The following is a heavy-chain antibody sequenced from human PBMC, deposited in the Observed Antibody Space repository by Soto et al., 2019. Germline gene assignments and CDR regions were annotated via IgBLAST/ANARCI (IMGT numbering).Heavy chain of an antibody. V-gene: IGHV1-46*03. J-gene: IGHJ6*03. CDR3: AMGYCSSTSCYSYYYYYYMDV. CDR1: GYTFTSSY. D-gene: IGHD2-2*02. CDR2: INPSGGST. Sequence: ASVQVSCKASGYTFTSSYMHWVRQAPGQGLEWMGIINPSGGSTSYAQKFQGRVTMTRDTSTSTVYMELSSLRSEDTAVYYCAMGYCSSTSCYSYYYYYYMDVWGKGTTVTVSS.